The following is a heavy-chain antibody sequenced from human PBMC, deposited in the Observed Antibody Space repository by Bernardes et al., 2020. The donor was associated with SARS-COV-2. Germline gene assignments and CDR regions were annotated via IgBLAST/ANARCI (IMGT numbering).Heavy chain of an antibody. V-gene: IGHV4-39*01. CDR3: TRRSGRGWGSDWYFDL. D-gene: IGHD3-16*01. Sequence: SETLSLTCTVSGGFISSSSDYWGWIRQPPGKGLEWIGSLYYGGRTYYNPSLRSRVTISVDTSKNQFSLKLKSVTAADTAVYYCTRRSGRGWGSDWYFDLWGRGTLVAVS. J-gene: IGHJ2*01. CDR2: LYYGGRT. CDR1: GGFISSSSDY.